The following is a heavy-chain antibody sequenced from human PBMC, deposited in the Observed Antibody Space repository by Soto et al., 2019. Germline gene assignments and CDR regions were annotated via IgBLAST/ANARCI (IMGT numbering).Heavy chain of an antibody. V-gene: IGHV3-23*01. D-gene: IGHD2-2*01. CDR2: ISGSGDST. CDR3: AKGGEGSCSKTSCLYFSDY. CDR1: GFTFSTYA. Sequence: GGSLRLSCAAAGFTFSTYAISCVRQTPGKGLEWVSTISGSGDSTYYANSVKGRFTISRDNSRNTLDLQMNSLRVEDTAVYYCAKGGEGSCSKTSCLYFSDYWGQGTLVTVSS. J-gene: IGHJ4*02.